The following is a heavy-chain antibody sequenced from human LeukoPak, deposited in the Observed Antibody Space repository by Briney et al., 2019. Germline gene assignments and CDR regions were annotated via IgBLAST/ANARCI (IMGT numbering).Heavy chain of an antibody. Sequence: APVKVSCKASGYTFTTYDINWVRQATGQGLEWMGWMNPNSGNTGYTQKFQGRVTMTRNTSISTAYMELSSLRSEDTAVYYCARGRGSGHKENWFDPWGQGTPVTVSS. V-gene: IGHV1-8*01. D-gene: IGHD6-19*01. CDR1: GYTFTTYD. J-gene: IGHJ5*02. CDR2: MNPNSGNT. CDR3: ARGRGSGHKENWFDP.